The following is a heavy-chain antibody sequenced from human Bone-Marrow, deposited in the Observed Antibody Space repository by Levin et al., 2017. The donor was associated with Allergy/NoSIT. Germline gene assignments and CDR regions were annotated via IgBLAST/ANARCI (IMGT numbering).Heavy chain of an antibody. D-gene: IGHD3-10*01. Sequence: GGSLRLSCAASGFTFSIYAMHWVRQAPGKGLEWVAVISYDGSIQYYADSVKGRFTISRDNSKNTLYLQMNSLSAEDTAVYYCATGDYYGSGRHLYYFGHWGQGTLVTVSS. CDR2: ISYDGSIQ. V-gene: IGHV3-30-3*01. CDR3: ATGDYYGSGRHLYYFGH. CDR1: GFTFSIYA. J-gene: IGHJ4*02.